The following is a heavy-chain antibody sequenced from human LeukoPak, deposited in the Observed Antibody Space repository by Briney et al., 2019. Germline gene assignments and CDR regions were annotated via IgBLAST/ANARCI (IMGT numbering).Heavy chain of an antibody. J-gene: IGHJ4*02. D-gene: IGHD4-17*01. V-gene: IGHV1-46*01. CDR2: INPSGGST. CDR3: ARDDDYGTY. Sequence: ASVKVSCKACGYTFTIYYMHWVRQAPGQGLEWMGVINPSGGSTSYAQKFQGRVTMTRDTSTSTVNLELSSLRSEDTAVYYCARDDDYGTYWGQGTLVTVSS. CDR1: GYTFTIYY.